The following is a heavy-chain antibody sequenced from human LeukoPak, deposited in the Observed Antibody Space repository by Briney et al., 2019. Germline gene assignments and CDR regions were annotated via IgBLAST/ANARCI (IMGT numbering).Heavy chain of an antibody. V-gene: IGHV1-69*05. D-gene: IGHD3-22*01. CDR1: GGTFSSYA. J-gene: IGHJ1*01. CDR3: VSVDSRKYFQH. Sequence: SVKVSCKASGGTFSSYAISWVRQAPGQGLEWMGRIIPIFGTANYAQKFQGRVTITTDESTSTAYMELSSPRSEDTAVYYCVSVDSRKYFQHWGQGTLVTVSS. CDR2: IIPIFGTA.